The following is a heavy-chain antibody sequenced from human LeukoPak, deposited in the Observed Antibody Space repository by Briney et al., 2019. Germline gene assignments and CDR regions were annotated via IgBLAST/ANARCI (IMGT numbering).Heavy chain of an antibody. J-gene: IGHJ5*02. V-gene: IGHV4-59*08. CDR1: GGSISSCY. Sequence: SETLSLTCTVSGGSISSCYWSWIRQRPGKGLEWIGYIYYSGSTNYNPSLKSRVTISVDTSKNQFSLKLSFVTAADTAVYYCARLADCGGDCYSSGWFDPWGQGTLVTVSS. CDR3: ARLADCGGDCYSSGWFDP. D-gene: IGHD2-21*02. CDR2: IYYSGST.